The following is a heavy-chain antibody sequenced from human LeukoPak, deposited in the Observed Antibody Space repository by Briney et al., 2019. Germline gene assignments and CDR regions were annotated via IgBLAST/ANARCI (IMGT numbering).Heavy chain of an antibody. V-gene: IGHV1-46*01. CDR1: GYTFTSYY. D-gene: IGHD2-2*01. Sequence: ASVKVSCKASGYTFTSYYMYWVRQAPGQGLEWMGIINPSGGRTSYAQKFQGRVTITADKSTSTAYMELSSLRSEDTAVYYCASGTTDIVVVPATLRNYYFDYWGQGTLVTVSS. J-gene: IGHJ4*02. CDR3: ASGTTDIVVVPATLRNYYFDY. CDR2: INPSGGRT.